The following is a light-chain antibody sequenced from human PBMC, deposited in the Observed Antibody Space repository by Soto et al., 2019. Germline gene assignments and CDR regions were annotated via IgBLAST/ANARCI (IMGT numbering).Light chain of an antibody. V-gene: IGKV3-20*01. CDR3: QQYGSSFGT. CDR2: GAS. Sequence: EIVLTQSPGTLSLSPGERATLSCRASQSVAGSYLAWYQQKPGQAPRLLIYGASSRATGIPIRFSGSGSGTDFTLTISRLEPEDFAVYYCQQYGSSFGTFGQGTKVEIK. CDR1: QSVAGSY. J-gene: IGKJ1*01.